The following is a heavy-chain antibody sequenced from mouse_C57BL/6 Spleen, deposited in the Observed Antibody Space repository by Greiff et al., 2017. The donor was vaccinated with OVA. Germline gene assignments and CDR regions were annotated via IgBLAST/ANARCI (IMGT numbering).Heavy chain of an antibody. J-gene: IGHJ2*01. V-gene: IGHV1-42*01. CDR1: GYSFTGYY. CDR3: ASDFDY. CDR2: INPSTGGT. Sequence: EVQLVESGPELVKPGASVKISCKASGYSFTGYYMNWVKQSPEKSLEWIGEINPSTGGTTYNQKFKAKATLTVDKSSSTAYMQLKSLTSEDSAVYYCASDFDYWGQGTTLTVSA.